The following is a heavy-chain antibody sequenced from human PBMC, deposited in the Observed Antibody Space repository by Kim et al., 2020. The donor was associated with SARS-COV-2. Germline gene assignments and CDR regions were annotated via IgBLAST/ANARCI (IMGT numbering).Heavy chain of an antibody. Sequence: GESLKISCKGSGYSFTSYWIGWVRQMPGKGLEWMGIIYPGDSDTRYSPSFQGQVTISADKSISTAYLQWSSLKASDTAMYYCARVIVVVPAASPDAFDIWGQGTMDTVSS. CDR1: GYSFTSYW. CDR2: IYPGDSDT. V-gene: IGHV5-51*01. D-gene: IGHD2-2*01. J-gene: IGHJ3*02. CDR3: ARVIVVVPAASPDAFDI.